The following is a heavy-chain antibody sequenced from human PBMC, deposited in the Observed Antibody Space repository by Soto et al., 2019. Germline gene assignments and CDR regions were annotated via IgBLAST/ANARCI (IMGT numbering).Heavy chain of an antibody. D-gene: IGHD2-2*01. CDR2: IIHTGST. Sequence: QVQLQQWGAGLLKPSETLSLTCAVSGGSFSGYYWSWIRQPPGKGLEWIGEIIHTGSTNYNPSLKSRITISVDTSKKHFSLKRSSVTAADTAVYYCARVGQPPSDYWGQGTLVTVSS. J-gene: IGHJ4*02. V-gene: IGHV4-34*12. CDR3: ARVGQPPSDY. CDR1: GGSFSGYY.